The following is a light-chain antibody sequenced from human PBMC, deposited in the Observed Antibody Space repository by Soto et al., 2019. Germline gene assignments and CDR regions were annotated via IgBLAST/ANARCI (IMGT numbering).Light chain of an antibody. J-gene: IGKJ1*01. Sequence: EIVLTQSPGTLSLSPGEGATLSCRASQSVSSNYLAWYQHKPGQAPRLLMYGASTRATGIAARFSGSGSGTEFTLTISSLQSEDFAVYYCQQYNDWPRTFGQGTKV. CDR1: QSVSSN. CDR2: GAS. V-gene: IGKV3-15*01. CDR3: QQYNDWPRT.